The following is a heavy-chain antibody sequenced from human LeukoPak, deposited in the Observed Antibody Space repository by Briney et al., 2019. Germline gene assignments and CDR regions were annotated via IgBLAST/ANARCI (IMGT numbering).Heavy chain of an antibody. CDR1: GFTFSSYA. CDR2: INWNGGST. CDR3: ARPCYGSGSYHDAFDI. J-gene: IGHJ3*02. D-gene: IGHD3-10*01. V-gene: IGHV3-20*01. Sequence: PGGSLRLSCAASGFTFSSYAMSWVRQAPGKGLEWVSGINWNGGSTGYADSVKGRFTISRDNAKNSLYLQMNSLRAEDTALYHCARPCYGSGSYHDAFDIWGQGTMVTVSS.